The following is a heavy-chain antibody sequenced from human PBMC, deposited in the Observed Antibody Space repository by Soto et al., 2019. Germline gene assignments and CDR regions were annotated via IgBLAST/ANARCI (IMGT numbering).Heavy chain of an antibody. J-gene: IGHJ4*02. CDR3: ARSRDSYDSSGYYRYFYY. CDR2: INHSGST. V-gene: IGHV4-34*01. D-gene: IGHD3-22*01. Sequence: QVQLQQWGAGLLKPSETLSLTCAVYGGSFSGYYWSWIRQPPGKGLEWIGEINHSGSTNYNPSLKSRVTISVDTCTNQFTLRVSSVTAADTAVYYCARSRDSYDSSGYYRYFYYWGQGSLVTVSS. CDR1: GGSFSGYY.